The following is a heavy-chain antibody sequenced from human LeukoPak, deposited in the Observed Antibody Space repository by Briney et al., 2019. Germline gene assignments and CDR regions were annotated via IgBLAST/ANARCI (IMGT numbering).Heavy chain of an antibody. D-gene: IGHD3-10*01. J-gene: IGHJ4*02. CDR2: TSGSGGST. Sequence: GGSLRLSCAASGFTFSSYAMSWVRQAPGKGLEWVSATSGSGGSTYYADSVKGRFTISRDNSKNTLYLQMNSLRAEDTAVYYCAKDNQWFGELLFDYWGQGTLVTVSS. CDR1: GFTFSSYA. CDR3: AKDNQWFGELLFDY. V-gene: IGHV3-23*01.